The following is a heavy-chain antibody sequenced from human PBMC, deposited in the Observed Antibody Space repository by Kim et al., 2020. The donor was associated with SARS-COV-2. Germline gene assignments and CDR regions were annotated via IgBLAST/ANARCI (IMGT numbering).Heavy chain of an antibody. D-gene: IGHD5-12*01. CDR3: ARDVGYRGSGADFDY. CDR2: IKQDGSMT. J-gene: IGHJ4*02. CDR1: GFTFSSYW. V-gene: IGHV3-7*03. Sequence: GGSLRLSCVASGFTFSSYWMSWVRQAPGKGLEWVADIKQDGSMTKYGDSVKGRFTISRDNAKNSLFLQMNSLRPEDTAVYFCARDVGYRGSGADFDYWGRGTLVSVSS.